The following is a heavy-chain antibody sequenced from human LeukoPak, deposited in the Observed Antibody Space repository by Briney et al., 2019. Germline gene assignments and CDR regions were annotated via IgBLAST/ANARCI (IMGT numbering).Heavy chain of an antibody. D-gene: IGHD5-24*01. V-gene: IGHV3-23*01. CDR3: AKRVYFDAYNRPFDY. Sequence: PGGSLRLSCAASGFTFSSYAMNWVRRAPGKGLEWVSTITGTGGSTYYADSVKGRFTISRDNSKNTLYLQMNSLRAEDTAVYYCAKRVYFDAYNRPFDYWGQGTLVTVSS. J-gene: IGHJ4*02. CDR1: GFTFSSYA. CDR2: ITGTGGST.